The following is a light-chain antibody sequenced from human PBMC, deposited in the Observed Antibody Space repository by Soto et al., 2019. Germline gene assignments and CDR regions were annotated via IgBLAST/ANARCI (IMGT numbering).Light chain of an antibody. Sequence: EIVLTQSPSTLSFSPGERSTLSFRASQSVSRDLAWYQQSPGQAPRLLIYDTTYRATGIPARFSGSGSGTDFTLTIKRLESEDFAECEFEKQCPWITLGRGTRLEIK. J-gene: IGKJ5*01. CDR2: DTT. CDR3: EKQCPWIT. V-gene: IGKV3-11*01. CDR1: QSVSRD.